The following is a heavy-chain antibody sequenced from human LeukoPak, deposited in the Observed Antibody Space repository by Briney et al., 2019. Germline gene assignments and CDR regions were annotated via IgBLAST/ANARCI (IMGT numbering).Heavy chain of an antibody. Sequence: GGSLRLSCAASGFTFSSHWMSWVRQPPGKGLEWVANIKQDGSEKYYVDSVKGRFTISRDNAKNSLYLQMNSLRAEDTAVYYCARDEAVAGFDDWGQRTLGTVSA. V-gene: IGHV3-7*01. CDR1: GFTFSSHW. D-gene: IGHD6-19*01. CDR3: ARDEAVAGFDD. J-gene: IGHJ4*02. CDR2: IKQDGSEK.